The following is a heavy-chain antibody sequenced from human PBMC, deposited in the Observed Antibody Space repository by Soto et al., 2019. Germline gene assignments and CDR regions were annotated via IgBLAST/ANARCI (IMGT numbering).Heavy chain of an antibody. CDR3: AGFFYFEGGVYDSAPVFEF. V-gene: IGHV1-69*13. D-gene: IGHD2-8*02. CDR2: IIPIFGTA. CDR1: GGTFSSYA. Sequence: GASVKVSCKASGGTFSSYAISWVRQAPGQGLEWMGGIIPIFGTANYAQKFQGRVTITADESTSTAYMELSSLRSEDTAVYYCAGFFYFEGGVYDSAPVFEFGVKG. J-gene: IGHJ6*03.